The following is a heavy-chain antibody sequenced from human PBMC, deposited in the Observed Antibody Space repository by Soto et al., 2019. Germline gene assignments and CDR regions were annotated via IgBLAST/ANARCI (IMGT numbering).Heavy chain of an antibody. J-gene: IGHJ4*02. V-gene: IGHV4-30-2*05. CDR2: IYYSGST. CDR3: ARAYSISPHFDY. Sequence: SETLSLTCVVSGGSISSGGYSWSWIRQPPGKGLEWIGYIYYSGSTYYNPSLKSRVTISVDTSKNQFSLKLSSVTAADTAVYYCARAYSISPHFDYWGQGNLVTVSS. CDR1: GGSISSGGYS. D-gene: IGHD6-6*01.